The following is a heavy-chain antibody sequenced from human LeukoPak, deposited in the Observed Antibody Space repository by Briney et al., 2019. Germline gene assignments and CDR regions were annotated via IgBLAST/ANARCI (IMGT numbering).Heavy chain of an antibody. J-gene: IGHJ5*02. CDR2: ISYSGST. D-gene: IGHD1-1*01. CDR1: GASINNYY. V-gene: IGHV4-59*01. CDR3: ARYTLNWFDP. Sequence: PSETLSLTCTVSGASINNYYWSRIRQPPGKGLEWIAYISYSGSTNYNPSLKSRVTISVDTSKNQFSLKLSSVTAADTAVYYCARYTLNWFDPWGQGTLVTVSS.